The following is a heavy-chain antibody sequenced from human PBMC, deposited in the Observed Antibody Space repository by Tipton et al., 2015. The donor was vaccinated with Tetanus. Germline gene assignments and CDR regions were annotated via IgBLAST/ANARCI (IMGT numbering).Heavy chain of an antibody. CDR1: GYMFSSHW. J-gene: IGHJ3*01. D-gene: IGHD3-16*01. CDR3: ARPLTSVAFGGFAFDV. CDR2: IYPGDSYS. Sequence: QLVQSGAEVKQPGESLKISCKGSGYMFSSHWIGWVRQVPGKGLEWLGTIYPGDSYSTYSPSFEGQVTISVDRSIDTAYLQWGSLKASDSAIYYCARPLTSVAFGGFAFDVWGXGTLVTVSS. V-gene: IGHV5-51*01.